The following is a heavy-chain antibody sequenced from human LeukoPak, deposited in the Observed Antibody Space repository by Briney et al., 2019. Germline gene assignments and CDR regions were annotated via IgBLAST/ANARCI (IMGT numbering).Heavy chain of an antibody. CDR2: IYYSGST. V-gene: IGHV4-39*07. Sequence: TSETLSLTCTVSGGSISSSSYYWGWIRQPPGKGLEWIGSIYYSGSTYYNPSLKSRVTISVDTSKNQFSLKLSSVTAADTAVYYCARGRGNYYYMDVWGKGTTVTVSS. CDR1: GGSISSSSYY. CDR3: ARGRGNYYYMDV. J-gene: IGHJ6*03. D-gene: IGHD3-10*01.